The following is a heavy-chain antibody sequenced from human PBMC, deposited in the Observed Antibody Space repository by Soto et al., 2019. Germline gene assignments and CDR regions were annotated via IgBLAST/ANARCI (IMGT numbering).Heavy chain of an antibody. D-gene: IGHD3-22*01. J-gene: IGHJ6*02. V-gene: IGHV4-30-4*01. CDR2: IYYSGST. CDR3: ARSKDSRLGMDV. CDR1: GGSISSGDYY. Sequence: SETLSLTCTVSGGSISSGDYYWSWIXQPPGKGLEWIGYIYYSGSTYYNPSLKSRVTISVDTSKNQFSLKLSSVTAADTAVYYCARSKDSRLGMDVWGQGTTVTVSS.